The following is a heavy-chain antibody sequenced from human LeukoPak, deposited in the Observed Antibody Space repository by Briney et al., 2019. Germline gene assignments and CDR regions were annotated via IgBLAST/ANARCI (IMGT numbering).Heavy chain of an antibody. V-gene: IGHV4-30-4*01. CDR1: GGSISSGDYY. CDR2: IYYSGST. Sequence: SETLSLTCTVSGGSISSGDYYWSWIRQPPGTGLEWIGYIYYSGSTYYNPSLKSRVTISVDTSKNQFSLKLSSVTAADTVVYYCARDLGYCSGGSCYSNDAFDTWGQGTMVTVSS. D-gene: IGHD2-15*01. CDR3: ARDLGYCSGGSCYSNDAFDT. J-gene: IGHJ3*02.